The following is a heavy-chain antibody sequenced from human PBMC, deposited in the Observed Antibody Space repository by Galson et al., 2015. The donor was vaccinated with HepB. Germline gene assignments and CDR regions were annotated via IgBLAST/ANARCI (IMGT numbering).Heavy chain of an antibody. J-gene: IGHJ4*02. Sequence: SLRLSCAASGFTFSDYYMSWIRQAPGKGLEWVAYISSSGSTIYYVDSVKGRFTISRDNAKNSLYLQMNSLRAEDTAVYYCARFDSAGAVAPFDYWGQGTLVTVSS. D-gene: IGHD3-3*01. CDR1: GFTFSDYY. CDR2: ISSSGSTI. V-gene: IGHV3-11*01. CDR3: ARFDSAGAVAPFDY.